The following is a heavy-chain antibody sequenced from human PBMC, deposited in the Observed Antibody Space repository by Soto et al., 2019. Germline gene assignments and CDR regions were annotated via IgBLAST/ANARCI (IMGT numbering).Heavy chain of an antibody. V-gene: IGHV3-49*04. Sequence: PGGSLRLSCSASGFNFGACAMSWVRQAPGKGLEWVGFIRRMAYGGTTDYAASVKGRFSISRDDSKSIGYLQMNSLEIEDTAVYYCTRSLAIDFDSWGQGTLVTVSS. J-gene: IGHJ4*02. CDR3: TRSLAIDFDS. CDR1: GFNFGACA. CDR2: IRRMAYGGTT.